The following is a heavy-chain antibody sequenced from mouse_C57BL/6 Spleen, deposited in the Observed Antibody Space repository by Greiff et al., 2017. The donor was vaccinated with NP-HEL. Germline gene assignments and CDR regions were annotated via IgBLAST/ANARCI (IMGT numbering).Heavy chain of an antibody. CDR2: IYPGDGDT. Sequence: QVQLQQSGAELVKPGASVKISCKASGYAFSSYWMNWVKQRPGKGLEWIGQIYPGDGDTSYNGKFKGKATLTADKSSSTAYMQLSSLTSEDSAVYFCARSAYDYDGFAYWGQGTLVTVSA. D-gene: IGHD2-4*01. CDR1: GYAFSSYW. J-gene: IGHJ3*01. V-gene: IGHV1-80*01. CDR3: ARSAYDYDGFAY.